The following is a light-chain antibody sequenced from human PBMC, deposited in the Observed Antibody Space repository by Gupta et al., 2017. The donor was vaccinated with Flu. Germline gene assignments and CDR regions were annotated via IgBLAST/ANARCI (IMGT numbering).Light chain of an antibody. CDR2: SND. J-gene: IGLJ1*01. CDR1: STTRSNT. V-gene: IGLV1-44*01. Sequence: STTRSNTVNRYQQLPGPAPNLLIFSNDRRSAWVPDRFSGAKSGTAASLTISGLQPDDEADYYCAVWDDSLNGFYVFGSGTKVTVL. CDR3: AVWDDSLNGFYV.